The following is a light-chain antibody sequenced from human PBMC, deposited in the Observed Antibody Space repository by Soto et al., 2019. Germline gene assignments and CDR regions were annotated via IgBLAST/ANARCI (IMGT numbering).Light chain of an antibody. V-gene: IGLV2-14*01. CDR2: DVK. CDR3: SSYTSSSSVI. Sequence: HSALTQPDSVSGSPGQSSAISCTGTSSDVGAYDYVSWYQQHPGKAPKLMIYDVKYRPSGVSNRFSGSKSGNTASLTISGLQAEDEADYYCSSYTSSSSVIFGGWTKVTVL. J-gene: IGLJ2*01. CDR1: SSDVGAYDY.